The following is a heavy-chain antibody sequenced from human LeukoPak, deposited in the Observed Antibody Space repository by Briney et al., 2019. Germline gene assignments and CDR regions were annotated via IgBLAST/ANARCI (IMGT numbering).Heavy chain of an antibody. CDR2: ISWNSGSI. CDR1: GFTFDDYA. J-gene: IGHJ5*02. CDR3: AKDSYGSGINWFDP. D-gene: IGHD3-10*01. V-gene: IGHV3-9*01. Sequence: AGGSLRLSCAASGFTFDDYAMHWVRQAPGKGLEWVSGISWNSGSIGYADSVKGRFTISRDKAKNSLYLQMNSLRAEDTALYYCAKDSYGSGINWFDPWGQGTLVTVSS.